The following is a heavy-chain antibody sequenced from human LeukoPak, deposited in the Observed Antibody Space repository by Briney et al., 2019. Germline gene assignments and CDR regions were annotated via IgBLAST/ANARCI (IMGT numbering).Heavy chain of an antibody. D-gene: IGHD6-19*01. J-gene: IGHJ3*02. CDR3: ARLAVAEAFDI. V-gene: IGHV4-59*08. Sequence: GSLRLSCAASGFTFSSYWMSWVRQTLGKGLEWIGYIYYSGSTNYNPSLKSRVTISVDTSKNQFSLKLSSVTAADTAVYYCARLAVAEAFDIWGQGTMVTVSS. CDR2: IYYSGST. CDR1: GFTFSSYW.